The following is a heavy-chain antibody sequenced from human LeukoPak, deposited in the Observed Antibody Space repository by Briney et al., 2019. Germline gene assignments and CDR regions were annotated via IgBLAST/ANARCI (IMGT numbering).Heavy chain of an antibody. CDR3: ARDHYDHYDSGGYNYWYFEL. CDR2: ISAYNGNT. J-gene: IGHJ2*01. Sequence: ASVKVSCKASGYSFSIYGISWVRQAPGQGLEWMGWISAYNGNTNYAQKFQGRVTMTTDTSTSTAHMDLRSLRSDDTAVYYCARDHYDHYDSGGYNYWYFELWGRGTLVTVSS. V-gene: IGHV1-18*04. D-gene: IGHD3-22*01. CDR1: GYSFSIYG.